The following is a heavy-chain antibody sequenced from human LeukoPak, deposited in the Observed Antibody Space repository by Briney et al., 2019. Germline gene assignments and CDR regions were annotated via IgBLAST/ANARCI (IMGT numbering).Heavy chain of an antibody. Sequence: SETLSLTCTVSGGSISSYYWSWIRQPAGKGLEWIGRIYTSGSTNYNPSLKSRVTMSVDTSKNQFSLKLSSVTAADTAVYYCARDVLRYFDWPSYYFDYWGQGTLVTVSS. D-gene: IGHD3-9*01. CDR1: GGSISSYY. J-gene: IGHJ4*02. V-gene: IGHV4-4*07. CDR3: ARDVLRYFDWPSYYFDY. CDR2: IYTSGST.